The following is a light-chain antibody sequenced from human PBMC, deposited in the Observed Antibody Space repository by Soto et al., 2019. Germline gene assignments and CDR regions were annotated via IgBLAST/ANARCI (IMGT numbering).Light chain of an antibody. CDR3: QQNYSTPYT. J-gene: IGKJ2*01. Sequence: DIQMTQSPSSLSASVGDRVTITCRASQSISSSLTWYQQKPGEAPKLLIYVASSLQSGVPSRFSGSESGTDYTLTISSLQPDDFATYYCQQNYSTPYTFGQGTKLEIK. CDR2: VAS. CDR1: QSISSS. V-gene: IGKV1-39*01.